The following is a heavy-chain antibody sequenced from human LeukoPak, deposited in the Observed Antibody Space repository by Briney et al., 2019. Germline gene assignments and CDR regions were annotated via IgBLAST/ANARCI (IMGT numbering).Heavy chain of an antibody. CDR3: ARGYI. CDR2: ISGSGGST. J-gene: IGHJ3*02. CDR1: GFIFSSYA. V-gene: IGHV3-23*01. Sequence: GGSLRLSCAASGFIFSSYAMSWVRQAPGNGLEWVSTISGSGGSTYYADSVKGRFTISRGNAKNSLYLQMNSLRAEDTAVYYCARGYIGGQGTMVTVSS. D-gene: IGHD1-1*01.